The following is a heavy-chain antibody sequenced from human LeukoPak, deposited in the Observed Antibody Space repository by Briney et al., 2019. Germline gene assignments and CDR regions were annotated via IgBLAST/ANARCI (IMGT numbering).Heavy chain of an antibody. CDR2: IWYDGSNK. V-gene: IGHV3-33*01. Sequence: GGSLRLSCVASGFTFSRYGMHWVRQAPGKGLEWVAVIWYDGSNKYYADSVKGRFTISRDNSKNTLYLRMNSLRGEDTAVYYCVRGGYVNLEYWGQGTLVTVSS. CDR1: GFTFSRYG. J-gene: IGHJ4*02. CDR3: VRGGYVNLEY. D-gene: IGHD5-12*01.